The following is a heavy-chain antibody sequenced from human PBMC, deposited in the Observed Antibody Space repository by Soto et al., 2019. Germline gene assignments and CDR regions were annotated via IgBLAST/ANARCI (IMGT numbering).Heavy chain of an antibody. J-gene: IGHJ6*02. V-gene: IGHV3-30*03. D-gene: IGHD3-10*01. CDR1: GFTFSTYV. Sequence: GGSLRLSCAASGFTFSTYVMHWVRQAPGKGPEWVAVISFDGRSKDYADSVKGRFTISRDNSKNTLYLQMNSLRTEDTAVYYCASPATGDYYGSGRAYHYFGADVWGQGTTVTVSS. CDR2: ISFDGRSK. CDR3: ASPATGDYYGSGRAYHYFGADV.